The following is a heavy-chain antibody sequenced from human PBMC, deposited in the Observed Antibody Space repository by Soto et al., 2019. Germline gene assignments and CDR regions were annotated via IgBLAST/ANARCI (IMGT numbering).Heavy chain of an antibody. D-gene: IGHD2-15*01. CDR2: IKSKTDGGTT. CDR3: TTQFWDCSGSCYLDYYYYGMDV. J-gene: IGHJ6*02. Sequence: GGSLRLSCAASGFTFSNAWMNWVRQAPGKGLEWVGRIKSKTDGGTTDYAAPVKGRFTISRDDSKNTLYLQMNSLKTEDTAVYYCTTQFWDCSGSCYLDYYYYGMDVWGQGTTVTVS. CDR1: GFTFSNAW. V-gene: IGHV3-15*07.